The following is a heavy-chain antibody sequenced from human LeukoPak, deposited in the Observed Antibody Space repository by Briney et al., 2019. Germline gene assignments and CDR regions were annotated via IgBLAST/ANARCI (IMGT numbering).Heavy chain of an antibody. J-gene: IGHJ4*02. CDR1: GFTFSNYW. CDR2: INHSGST. D-gene: IGHD3-10*01. V-gene: IGHV4-34*01. CDR3: ARVATMVRGVPYFDY. Sequence: GSLRLSCAASGFTFSNYWMSWVRQPPGKGLEWIGEINHSGSTNYNPSLKSRVTISVDTSKNQFSLKLSSVTAADTAVYYCARVATMVRGVPYFDYWGQGTLVTVSS.